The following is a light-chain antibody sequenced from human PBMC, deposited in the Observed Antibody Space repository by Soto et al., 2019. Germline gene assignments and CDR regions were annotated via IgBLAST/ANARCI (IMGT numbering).Light chain of an antibody. Sequence: DSVMTQSPDSLAVSLGERATINCKSSQSVLYSSNKKKYLAWYQQKPGQPPKLLIYWASTRESGVPERFSGSGSGTDFTLTISSLQAEDVAVYYCQQYYSTPPTFGQGTKVEIK. CDR2: WAS. CDR1: QSVLYSSNKKKY. V-gene: IGKV4-1*01. CDR3: QQYYSTPPT. J-gene: IGKJ1*01.